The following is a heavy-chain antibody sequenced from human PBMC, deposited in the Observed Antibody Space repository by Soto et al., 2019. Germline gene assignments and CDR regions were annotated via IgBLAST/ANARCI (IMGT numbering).Heavy chain of an antibody. CDR2: SRNKANSYSI. Sequence: EVQLVESGEGLVQPGGSLRLSCAVSGFTFSDYYMDWVRQAPGKGLEWVGLSRNKANSYSIEYAASVKDRFTISRDDSKNSLYLQMNSLKTEDTAVYYCARYSGSYRRAFDIWGQGTMVTVSS. D-gene: IGHD1-26*01. V-gene: IGHV3-72*01. CDR3: ARYSGSYRRAFDI. J-gene: IGHJ3*02. CDR1: GFTFSDYY.